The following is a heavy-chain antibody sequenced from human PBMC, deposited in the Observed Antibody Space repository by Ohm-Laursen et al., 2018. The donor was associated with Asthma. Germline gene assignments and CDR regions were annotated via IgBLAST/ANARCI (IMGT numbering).Heavy chain of an antibody. V-gene: IGHV3-30-3*01. CDR3: ATDSRYGDYVPFDS. CDR2: GGSYYDGGLK. CDR1: GFTFRSYA. J-gene: IGHJ4*02. Sequence: SLRLSCAASGFTFRSYAMHWVRQAPGKGLEWVAVGGSYYDGGLKYYADSVNGRFTVSRDDSKNTLYLQMNSLRPEDTAVYYCATDSRYGDYVPFDSWGQGTLVTVSS. D-gene: IGHD4-17*01.